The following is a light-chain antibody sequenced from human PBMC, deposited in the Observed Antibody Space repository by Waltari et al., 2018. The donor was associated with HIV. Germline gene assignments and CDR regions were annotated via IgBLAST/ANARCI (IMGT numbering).Light chain of an antibody. J-gene: IGLJ3*02. V-gene: IGLV2-14*01. CDR2: EVS. CDR1: TSAADSFDY. CDR3: GSYTATNSMM. Sequence: QSALTQPAYVSGSPGQSITISCTGPTSAADSFDYVSCYQQHPGKVPPLIIYEVSFRASGVSKRLSASKSGNTTSLTISGLQAEDEAVYYCGSYTATNSMMFGGGTKLTVL.